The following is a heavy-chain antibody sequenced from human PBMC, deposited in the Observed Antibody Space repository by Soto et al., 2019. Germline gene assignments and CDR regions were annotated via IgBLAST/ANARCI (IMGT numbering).Heavy chain of an antibody. Sequence: PSETLSLTCTVSGGSISSGDYYWSWIRQPPGKGLEWIGYIYYSGSTYYNPSLKSRVTISVDTSKNQFSLKLSSVTAADTAVYYCARTSFSGYSYGTPSYYYYGMDVWGQGTTVTVSS. CDR3: ARTSFSGYSYGTPSYYYYGMDV. CDR2: IYYSGST. J-gene: IGHJ6*02. CDR1: GGSISSGDYY. V-gene: IGHV4-30-4*01. D-gene: IGHD5-18*01.